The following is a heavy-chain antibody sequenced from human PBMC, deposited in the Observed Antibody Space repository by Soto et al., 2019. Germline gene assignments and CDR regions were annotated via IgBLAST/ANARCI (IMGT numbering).Heavy chain of an antibody. Sequence: GGSLRLSCAASGFTFSSYVMHWVRQAPGKGLEWVAVISYDGSNKYYADSVKGRFTTSRDNSKNTLYLQMNSLRAEDTAVYYCAKDSSESGSYSYFDYWGQGTLVTVSS. J-gene: IGHJ4*02. V-gene: IGHV3-30*18. CDR1: GFTFSSYV. CDR3: AKDSSESGSYSYFDY. D-gene: IGHD1-26*01. CDR2: ISYDGSNK.